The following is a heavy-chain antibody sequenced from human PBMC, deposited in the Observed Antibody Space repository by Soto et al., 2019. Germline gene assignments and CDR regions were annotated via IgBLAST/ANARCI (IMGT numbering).Heavy chain of an antibody. J-gene: IGHJ4*02. CDR2: IFSAGST. Sequence: GGSLRLSCAGSGFTFSNYEMHWVRQAPGKGLEFVSIIFSAGSTYYADSVRGRFTISRDNSNNTLYLQMNSLRAEDSAIYYCARGAGGNSWRSPTFDSWGQGTLVTVSS. CDR1: GFTFSNYE. V-gene: IGHV3-66*01. CDR3: ARGAGGNSWRSPTFDS. D-gene: IGHD5-18*01.